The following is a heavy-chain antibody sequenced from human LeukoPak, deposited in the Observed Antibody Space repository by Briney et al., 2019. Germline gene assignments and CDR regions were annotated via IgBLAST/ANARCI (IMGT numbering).Heavy chain of an antibody. V-gene: IGHV4-39*07. D-gene: IGHD5-18*01. CDR1: GGSISSSSYY. J-gene: IGHJ4*02. Sequence: SETLSLTCTVSGGSISSSSYYWGWIRQPPGKGLEWIGSIYYSGSTNYNPSLKSRVTISVDTSKNQFSLKLSSVTAADTAVYYCARGPGVNTAMVFDYWGQGTLVTVSS. CDR2: IYYSGST. CDR3: ARGPGVNTAMVFDY.